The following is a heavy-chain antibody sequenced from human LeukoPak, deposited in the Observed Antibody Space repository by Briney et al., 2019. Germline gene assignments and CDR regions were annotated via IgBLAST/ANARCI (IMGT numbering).Heavy chain of an antibody. CDR3: AKDGMYYYDSGGYHHLDY. CDR2: ISYDGSNK. D-gene: IGHD3-22*01. CDR1: GFTFSSCG. J-gene: IGHJ4*02. V-gene: IGHV3-30*18. Sequence: PGRSLRLSCAASGFTFSSCGMHWVRQAPGKGLEWEAFISYDGSNKYYADSVKGRFTISRDNSKNTVYLQMNSLRAEDTAVYYCAKDGMYYYDSGGYHHLDYWGQGTLVTVSS.